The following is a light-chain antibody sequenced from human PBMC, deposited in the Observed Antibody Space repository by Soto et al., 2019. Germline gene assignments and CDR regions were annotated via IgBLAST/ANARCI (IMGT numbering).Light chain of an antibody. CDR3: ATWDGSLPGEV. CDR1: SSNIGNSY. CDR2: DNN. J-gene: IGLJ2*01. V-gene: IGLV1-51*01. Sequence: QSVLTQSPSVSAAPGQKVTISCYGSSSNIGNSYVSWYQQLPGTAPKLLIYDNNKRPSGIPDRFSGSKSGTSGTLDITGLQTGDEADYYCATWDGSLPGEVFGGGTKLTVL.